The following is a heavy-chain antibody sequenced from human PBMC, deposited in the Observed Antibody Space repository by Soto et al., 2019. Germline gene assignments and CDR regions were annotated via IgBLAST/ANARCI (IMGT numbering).Heavy chain of an antibody. J-gene: IGHJ1*01. CDR1: GGSVSSASYY. CDR3: ARGPWIQLWSS. CDR2: IHYSGST. Sequence: PSETLSLTCTVSGGSVSSASYYWTWIRHPPGKGLEWIGYIHYSGSTNYNPSLKSRVTISVDTSKNQFSLKLSSVTAADTAVYYCARGPWIQLWSSWGQGTLVTVSS. V-gene: IGHV4-61*01. D-gene: IGHD5-18*01.